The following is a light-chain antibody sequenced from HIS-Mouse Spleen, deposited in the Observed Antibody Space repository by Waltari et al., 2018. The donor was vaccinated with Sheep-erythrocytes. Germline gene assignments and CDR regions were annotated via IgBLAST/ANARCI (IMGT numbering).Light chain of an antibody. V-gene: IGLV3-1*01. CDR3: QAWDSSTWV. Sequence: SYELTQPPSVSVSPGQTASITCSGDNLGDHYACWYKQKPGQSPVLVIDQDSKRPSGIPERFSGSNSGNTATLTISGTQAMDEADYYCQAWDSSTWVFGGGTKLTVL. CDR1: NLGDHY. CDR2: QDS. J-gene: IGLJ3*02.